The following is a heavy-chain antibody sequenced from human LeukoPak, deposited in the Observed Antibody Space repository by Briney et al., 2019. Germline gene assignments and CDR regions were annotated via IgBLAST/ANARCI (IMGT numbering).Heavy chain of an antibody. CDR1: GGSISGYY. D-gene: IGHD1-26*01. J-gene: IGHJ4*02. CDR2: IYSSGTT. CDR3: ARQIVGANDY. V-gene: IGHV4-4*07. Sequence: SETLSLTCTVSGGSISGYYWSWIRQPAGKGLEWIGRIYSSGTTNYSPSLKSRVTMSVDTSKNQLSLKLSSVTAADTAVYYCARQIVGANDYRGQGTLVTVSS.